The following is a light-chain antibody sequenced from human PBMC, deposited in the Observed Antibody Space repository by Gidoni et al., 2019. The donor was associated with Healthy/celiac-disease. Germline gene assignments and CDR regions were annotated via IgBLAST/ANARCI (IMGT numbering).Light chain of an antibody. CDR1: QSVSSSY. J-gene: IGKJ2*01. Sequence: EIVLTQSPGTLSLSPGQSATLSCRASQSVSSSYLAWYQQKPGQAPRLLIYGASIMATGIPYRFSGSGSGTDFTLTISSLEPEDFAVYYCQQYGSSPPTFGQGTKLEIK. CDR2: GAS. V-gene: IGKV3-20*01. CDR3: QQYGSSPPT.